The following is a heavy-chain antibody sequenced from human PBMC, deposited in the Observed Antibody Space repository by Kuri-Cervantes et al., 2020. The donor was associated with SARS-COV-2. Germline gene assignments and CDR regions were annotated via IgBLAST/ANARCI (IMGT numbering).Heavy chain of an antibody. CDR2: IYYSGST. Sequence: SETLSLTCTVSGGSISSYYWSWIRQPPGKGLEWIGYIYYSGSTNYNPSLKSRVTISVDTSKNQFSLKLSSVTAADTAMYYCARDRPDYDFWSGYYYDAFDIWGQGTMVTVSS. V-gene: IGHV4-59*01. CDR1: GGSISSYY. J-gene: IGHJ3*02. D-gene: IGHD3-3*01. CDR3: ARDRPDYDFWSGYYYDAFDI.